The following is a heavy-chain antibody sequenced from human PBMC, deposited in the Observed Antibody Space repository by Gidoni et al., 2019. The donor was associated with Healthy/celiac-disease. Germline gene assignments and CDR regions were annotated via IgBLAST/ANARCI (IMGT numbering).Heavy chain of an antibody. CDR2: INHSGST. CDR3: ARGQSGSYYGRLYYFDY. CDR1: GGSFSGYY. J-gene: IGHJ4*02. Sequence: QVQLQQWGAGLLKPSETLSLTCAVYGGSFSGYYWSWIRQPPGKGLEWIGEINHSGSTNYNPSLKSRVTISVDTSKNQFSLKLSSVTAADTAVYYCARGQSGSYYGRLYYFDYWGQGTLVTVSS. V-gene: IGHV4-34*01. D-gene: IGHD1-26*01.